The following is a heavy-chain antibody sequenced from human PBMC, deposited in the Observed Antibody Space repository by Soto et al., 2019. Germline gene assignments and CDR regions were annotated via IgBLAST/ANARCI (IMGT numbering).Heavy chain of an antibody. CDR1: GGSISSGGYY. J-gene: IGHJ4*02. D-gene: IGHD3-22*01. CDR3: ARVLGDSSGYRYFDY. V-gene: IGHV4-31*03. Sequence: SETLSLTCTVSGGSISSGGYYWSWIRQHPGKGLEWIGYIYYSGSTYYNPSLKSRVTISVDTSKNQFSLKLSSVTAADTAVHYCARVLGDSSGYRYFDYWGQGTLVTVSS. CDR2: IYYSGST.